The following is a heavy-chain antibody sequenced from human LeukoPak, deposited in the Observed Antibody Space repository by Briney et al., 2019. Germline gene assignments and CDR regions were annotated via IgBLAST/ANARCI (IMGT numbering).Heavy chain of an antibody. CDR3: ALLLRGREPPIDP. V-gene: IGHV1-18*01. D-gene: IGHD1-14*01. Sequence: ASVKVSCKASGYTFTSYGISWVRQAPGQGLEWMGWISAYNGNTNYAQKLQGRVAMTTDTSTSTAYMELRSLRSDDTAVYYCALLLRGREPPIDPWGQGTLVTVSS. CDR2: ISAYNGNT. CDR1: GYTFTSYG. J-gene: IGHJ5*02.